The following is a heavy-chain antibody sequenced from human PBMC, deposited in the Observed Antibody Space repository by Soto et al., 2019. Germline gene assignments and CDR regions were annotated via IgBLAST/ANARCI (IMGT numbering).Heavy chain of an antibody. CDR1: GYTFTSYA. V-gene: IGHV1-3*01. Sequence: QVQLVQSGAEVKKPGASVKVSCKASGYTFTSYAMHWVRQAPGQRLEWMGCINAGNGNTKYSQKFQGRVTITRDTFASTAYMVLSSLRSEDTAVYYCARGGSLYWYFDLWGRGTLVTVSS. D-gene: IGHD1-26*01. CDR3: ARGGSLYWYFDL. J-gene: IGHJ2*01. CDR2: INAGNGNT.